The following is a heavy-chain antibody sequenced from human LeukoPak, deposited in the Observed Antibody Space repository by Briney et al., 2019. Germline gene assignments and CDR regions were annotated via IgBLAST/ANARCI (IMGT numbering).Heavy chain of an antibody. CDR3: ARGRRITIFGVVIGPFDY. CDR1: GFTVSSNY. D-gene: IGHD3-3*01. J-gene: IGHJ4*02. Sequence: GGSLRLSCAASGFTVSSNYMSWVRQAPGKGLEWVSVIYSGGSTYYADSVKGRFTISRDNSKNTLYLQMNSLRAEDTAVYYCARGRRITIFGVVIGPFDYWGQGTQVTVSS. V-gene: IGHV3-66*01. CDR2: IYSGGST.